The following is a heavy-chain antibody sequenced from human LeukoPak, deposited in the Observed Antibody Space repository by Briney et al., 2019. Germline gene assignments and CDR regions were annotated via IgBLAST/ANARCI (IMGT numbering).Heavy chain of an antibody. CDR2: IYRTGRT. CDR3: GRHDYGDSSAAFDI. J-gene: IGHJ3*02. D-gene: IGHD4-17*01. Sequence: PSETLSLTCAVSGDSISNNYLWRWVRQFPGKGLEYIGEIYRTGRTNCNPSLKSRVTISIDKSENQFSLNLRSVTAADTAVYYCGRHDYGDSSAAFDIWGQGTMVTVSS. CDR1: GDSISNNYL. V-gene: IGHV4-4*02.